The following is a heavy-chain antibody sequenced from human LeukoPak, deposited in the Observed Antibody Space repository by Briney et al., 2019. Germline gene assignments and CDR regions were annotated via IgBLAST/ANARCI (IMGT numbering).Heavy chain of an antibody. J-gene: IGHJ4*02. Sequence: GGSLRLSCAASGFTFSSYAMSWVRQAPGKGLEWVSAISGSGGSTYYADSVKGRFTISRDNPKNTLYLQMNSLRAEDTRVYYCAKRSEYYCSSTSCYVDYWGQGTLVTVSS. CDR3: AKRSEYYCSSTSCYVDY. V-gene: IGHV3-23*01. CDR2: ISGSGGST. CDR1: GFTFSSYA. D-gene: IGHD2-2*01.